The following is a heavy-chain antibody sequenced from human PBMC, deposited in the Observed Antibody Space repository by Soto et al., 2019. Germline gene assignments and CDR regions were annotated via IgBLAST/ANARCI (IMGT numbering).Heavy chain of an antibody. J-gene: IGHJ6*02. CDR2: IYPGDSDT. CDR3: ARTRPNYYDSSGPHDYGMDV. Sequence: GESLKISCKGSGYSFTSYWIGWVRQMPGKGLEWMGIIYPGDSDTRYSPSFQGQVTISADKSISTAYLQWSSLKASDTAMYYCARTRPNYYDSSGPHDYGMDVWGQGTTVTVSS. CDR1: GYSFTSYW. D-gene: IGHD3-22*01. V-gene: IGHV5-51*01.